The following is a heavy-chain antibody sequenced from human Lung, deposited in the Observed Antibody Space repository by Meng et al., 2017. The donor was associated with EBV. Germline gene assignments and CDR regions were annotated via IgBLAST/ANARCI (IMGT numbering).Heavy chain of an antibody. CDR1: GGSISSINW. D-gene: IGHD3-10*01. J-gene: IGHJ4*02. Sequence: VHLQATGPGPVKPSATLSLTGAVSGGSISSINWWTWVRQPPGKGLEWIGEINHSGSTNYNPSLKSRVTISVDTSKNQFSLKLSSVTAADTAVYYCARVTLWFGELEYWGQGTLVTVSS. CDR2: INHSGST. CDR3: ARVTLWFGELEY. V-gene: IGHV4-4*02.